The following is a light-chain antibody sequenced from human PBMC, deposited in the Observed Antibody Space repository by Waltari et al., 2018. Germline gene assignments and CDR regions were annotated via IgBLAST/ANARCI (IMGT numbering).Light chain of an antibody. CDR3: QQGYSYPLT. CDR2: RAS. Sequence: DIQMTQSPSSLSASVGDTVTLTCQASQGIGNNLNWYQQKSGTAPKLLIYRASSLQSGIPSRFSGSGSGTDFIFTISSLQPEDFATYYCQQGYSYPLTFGGGTKVEIK. V-gene: IGKV1-16*01. J-gene: IGKJ4*01. CDR1: QGIGNN.